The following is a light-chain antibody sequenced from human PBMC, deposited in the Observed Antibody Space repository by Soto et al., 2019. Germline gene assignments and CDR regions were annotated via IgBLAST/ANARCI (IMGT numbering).Light chain of an antibody. CDR1: SSDIGGYDY. CDR2: EVS. V-gene: IGLV2-8*01. J-gene: IGLJ3*02. CDR3: VSYAGSNIWM. Sequence: QSALTQPPSASGSPGQSVTISCTGTSSDIGGYDYVSWYQQHPGKTTKFMIYEVSKRPSGVPDRFSGSKSGNTASLTVSGLQAEDEADYYCVSYAGSNIWMFGGGTKRTV.